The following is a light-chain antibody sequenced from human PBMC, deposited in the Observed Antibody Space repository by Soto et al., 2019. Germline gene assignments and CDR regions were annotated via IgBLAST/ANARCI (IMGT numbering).Light chain of an antibody. V-gene: IGLV2-14*01. CDR1: STDIGRYDY. CDR3: SSYSISTAYL. J-gene: IGLJ1*01. Sequence: QSVLTQPASVSGSPGQWITISCTGTSTDIGRYDYVSWYQLHPGKAPKLMVFEVNYRPSGVSYRFSGSKSGNTASLTISGLQAEDEADYFCSSYSISTAYLFGTGTKVTVL. CDR2: EVN.